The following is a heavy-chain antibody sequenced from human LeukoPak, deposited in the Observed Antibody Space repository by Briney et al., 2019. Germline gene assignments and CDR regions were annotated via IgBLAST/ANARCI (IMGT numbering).Heavy chain of an antibody. J-gene: IGHJ4*02. D-gene: IGHD3-10*01. V-gene: IGHV3-73*01. CDR3: TRLGLYGNTSD. Sequence: PGGSLRLSCAASGFTFSGSAMHWVRQASGKGLEWVGRIRSKANSYATAYAASAKGRFTISRDDSKNTAYLQMNSLKTEDTAVYYCTRLGLYGNTSDWGQGTLVTVSS. CDR2: IRSKANSYAT. CDR1: GFTFSGSA.